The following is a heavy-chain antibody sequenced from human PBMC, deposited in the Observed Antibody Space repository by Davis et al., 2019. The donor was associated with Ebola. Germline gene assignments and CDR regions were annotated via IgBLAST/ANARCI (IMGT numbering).Heavy chain of an antibody. CDR2: IKPDGTAK. Sequence: ETLSLTCAVSGGSISSSNWWSWVRQAPGKGLEWVANIKPDGTAKPYVGSVKGRFTISRDNAKNSLYLQMNSLRAEDTAVYYCARWMTLVQGVGYGLDVWGQGTTVTVSS. V-gene: IGHV3-7*01. J-gene: IGHJ6*02. CDR3: ARWMTLVQGVGYGLDV. D-gene: IGHD3-10*01. CDR1: GGSISSSNW.